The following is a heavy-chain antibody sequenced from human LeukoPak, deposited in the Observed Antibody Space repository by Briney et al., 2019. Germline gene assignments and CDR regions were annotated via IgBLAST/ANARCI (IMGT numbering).Heavy chain of an antibody. V-gene: IGHV4-4*07. CDR2: IYTSGTT. Sequence: SETLSLTCTVSGGSISSYYWSWIRQPAGKGLEWIGRIYTSGTTNYNPPLRSRVTMQVDTSKNQFSLKLTSVTAADTAVYYCARLAYHGTGSYYYFDYWGQGTLVTVSS. J-gene: IGHJ4*02. CDR3: ARLAYHGTGSYYYFDY. CDR1: GGSISSYY. D-gene: IGHD3-10*01.